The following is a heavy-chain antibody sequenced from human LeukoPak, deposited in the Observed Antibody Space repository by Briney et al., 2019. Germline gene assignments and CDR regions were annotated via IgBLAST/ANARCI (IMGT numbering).Heavy chain of an antibody. D-gene: IGHD3-10*01. CDR2: ISAYNGNT. J-gene: IGHJ4*02. Sequence: ASVKVSCKASGYTFTGYYMHWVRQAPGQGFEWMGWISAYNGNTNYAQKLQGRVTMTTDTSTSTAYMELRSLRSDDTAVYYCARDELLWFGEYNFDYWGQGTLVTVSS. V-gene: IGHV1-18*04. CDR3: ARDELLWFGEYNFDY. CDR1: GYTFTGYY.